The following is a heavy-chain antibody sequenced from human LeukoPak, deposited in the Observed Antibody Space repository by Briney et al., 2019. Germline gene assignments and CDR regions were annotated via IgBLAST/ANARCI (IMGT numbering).Heavy chain of an antibody. CDR1: GFTFTSFG. CDR3: AKDLGYCSSTTCYGFDY. J-gene: IGHJ4*02. CDR2: ISGSGGST. Sequence: AGGSLRLSCAASGFTFTSFGMSWVRQAPGKGLEWVSTISGSGGSTYYADSVKGRFTISRDNSKNTLYLQMNTLRAEDTAFYYCAKDLGYCSSTTCYGFDYWGQGTLVTVSS. D-gene: IGHD2-2*01. V-gene: IGHV3-23*01.